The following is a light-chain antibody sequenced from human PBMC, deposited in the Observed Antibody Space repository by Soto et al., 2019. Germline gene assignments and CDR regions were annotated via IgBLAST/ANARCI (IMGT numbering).Light chain of an antibody. J-gene: IGKJ4*01. Sequence: DIQMTQSPSSLSASVGDRVTITCRASQSISSYLNWYQQKPGKAPKLLIYAASTLQSGVPSRFSGSGSGTDFTLTISSLHPEDFATYYCQHSYSTPLTFGGGTMVEIK. V-gene: IGKV1-39*01. CDR2: AAS. CDR1: QSISSY. CDR3: QHSYSTPLT.